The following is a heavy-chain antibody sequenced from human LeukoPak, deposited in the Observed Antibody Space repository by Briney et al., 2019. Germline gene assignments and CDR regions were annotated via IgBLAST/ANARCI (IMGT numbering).Heavy chain of an antibody. J-gene: IGHJ6*02. V-gene: IGHV3-7*01. CDR3: TRDRIENYYYYGMDV. CDR2: IKLDGSET. D-gene: IGHD2-15*01. Sequence: GGSLRLSCAASGFTFSSFWMSWVRQAPGKGLEWVANIKLDGSETYYVDSVKGRFTISRDNAKNSLYLQLNSLRAEDTAVYYCTRDRIENYYYYGMDVWGQGTTVTVSS. CDR1: GFTFSSFW.